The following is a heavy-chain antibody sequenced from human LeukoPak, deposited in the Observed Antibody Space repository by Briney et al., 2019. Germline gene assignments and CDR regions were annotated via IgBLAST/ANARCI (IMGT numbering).Heavy chain of an antibody. CDR3: ARTTQYYYYMDV. J-gene: IGHJ6*03. D-gene: IGHD1-1*01. Sequence: GSLRLSCAASGFTVSDNYMTWVRQAPGKGLEWVSVIYSGGSTYYADSVKGRFTISRDNSKNTLYLQMNSLRAEDTAVYYCARTTQYYYYMDVWGKGTTVTVSS. CDR2: IYSGGST. CDR1: GFTVSDNY. V-gene: IGHV3-66*02.